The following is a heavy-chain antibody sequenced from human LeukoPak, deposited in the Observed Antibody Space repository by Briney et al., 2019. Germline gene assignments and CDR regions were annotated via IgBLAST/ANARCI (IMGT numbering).Heavy chain of an antibody. Sequence: GGSLRLSCAASGFTFSTYWMHWVRQAPGKGLVWVSRINSDGSSTSYADSVKGRFTISRDDAKNSLSLQMNSLRAEDTAVYYCARDRGTNDRVYWYFDLWGRGTLVTVSS. V-gene: IGHV3-74*01. CDR3: ARDRGTNDRVYWYFDL. J-gene: IGHJ2*01. CDR1: GFTFSTYW. CDR2: INSDGSST. D-gene: IGHD2-2*01.